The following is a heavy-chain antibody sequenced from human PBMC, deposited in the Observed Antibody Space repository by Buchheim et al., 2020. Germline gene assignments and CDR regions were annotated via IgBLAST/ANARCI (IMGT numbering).Heavy chain of an antibody. Sequence: QVQLVESGGGVVQPGRSLRLSCAASGFTFSSYAMHWVRQAPGKGLEWVAVISYDGSNKYYADSGKGRFTISRDNSKNTLYLQMNSLRAEDTAVYYCARGVATIGYFDYWGQGTL. CDR3: ARGVATIGYFDY. J-gene: IGHJ4*02. V-gene: IGHV3-30*04. D-gene: IGHD5-12*01. CDR2: ISYDGSNK. CDR1: GFTFSSYA.